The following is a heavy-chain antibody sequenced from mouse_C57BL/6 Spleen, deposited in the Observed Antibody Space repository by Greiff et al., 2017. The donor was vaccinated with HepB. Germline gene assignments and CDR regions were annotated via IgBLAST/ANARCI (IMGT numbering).Heavy chain of an antibody. Sequence: QVQLQQSGAELVRPGTSVKVSCKASGYAFTNYLIEWVKQRPGQGLEWIGVINPGSGGTNYNEKFKGKATLTADKSSSTAYMQLSSLTSEDSAVYFCSRSRGITTVVEMGYYAMDYWGQGTSVTVSS. CDR2: INPGSGGT. J-gene: IGHJ4*01. CDR1: GYAFTNYL. CDR3: SRSRGITTVVEMGYYAMDY. V-gene: IGHV1-54*01. D-gene: IGHD1-1*01.